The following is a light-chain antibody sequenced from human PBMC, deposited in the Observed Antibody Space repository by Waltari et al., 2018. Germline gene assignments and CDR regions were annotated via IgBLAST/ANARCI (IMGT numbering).Light chain of an antibody. Sequence: DIVLTQSPLSLPVTPGEPASISCRSSQSLLHSNGYNYLDWYLQKPGQCTQLLIYLGSNLPAGVPDRFSGSGSGTDCTLKISRVEAEDVGVYYCMQGLQSPTFGQGTKLEI. CDR3: MQGLQSPT. CDR1: QSLLHSNGYNY. V-gene: IGKV2-28*01. J-gene: IGKJ2*01. CDR2: LGS.